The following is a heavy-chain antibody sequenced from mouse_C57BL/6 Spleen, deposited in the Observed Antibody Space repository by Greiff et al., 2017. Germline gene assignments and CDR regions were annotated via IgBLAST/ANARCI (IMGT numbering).Heavy chain of an antibody. Sequence: QVQLQQPGAELVKPGASVKISCKASGYSFTSYYIHWVKQRPGQGLEWIGWIYPGSGNTKYNEKFKGKATLTADTSSSTAYMQLSSLTSEDSAVYYCAGGTGDYAMDYWGQGTSVTVSS. J-gene: IGHJ4*01. CDR2: IYPGSGNT. V-gene: IGHV1-66*01. CDR1: GYSFTSYY. CDR3: AGGTGDYAMDY. D-gene: IGHD3-3*01.